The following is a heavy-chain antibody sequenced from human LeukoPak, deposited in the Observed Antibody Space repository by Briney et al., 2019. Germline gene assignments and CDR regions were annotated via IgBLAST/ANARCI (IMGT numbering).Heavy chain of an antibody. CDR3: ARDPSSWYYYYMDV. Sequence: PGGSLGLSCAASGFTFSSYAMSWVRQAPGKGLEWVSAISGSGGSTYYADSVKGRFTISRDNSKNTLYLQMNSLRAEDTAVYYCARDPSSWYYYYMDVWGKGTTVTVSS. J-gene: IGHJ6*03. D-gene: IGHD6-13*01. CDR1: GFTFSSYA. CDR2: ISGSGGST. V-gene: IGHV3-23*01.